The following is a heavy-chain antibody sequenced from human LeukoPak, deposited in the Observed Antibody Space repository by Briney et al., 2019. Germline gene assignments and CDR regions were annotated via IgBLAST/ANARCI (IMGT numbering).Heavy chain of an antibody. V-gene: IGHV3-9*01. CDR1: GFTFSSYE. J-gene: IGHJ2*01. CDR2: ISWNSGSI. Sequence: GGSLRLSCAASGFTFSSYEMNWVRQAPGKGLEWVSGISWNSGSIGYADSVKGRFTISRDNAKNSLYLQMNSLRAEDTALYYCAKDMRLLFGWYFDLWGRGTLVTVSS. D-gene: IGHD2-21*02. CDR3: AKDMRLLFGWYFDL.